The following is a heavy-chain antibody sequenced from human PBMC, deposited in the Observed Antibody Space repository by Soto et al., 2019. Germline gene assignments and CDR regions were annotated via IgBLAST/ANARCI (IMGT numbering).Heavy chain of an antibody. CDR1: GYTFIDYY. Sequence: ASVKVSCKASGYTFIDYYMHWVLQAPGQGLEWMGRISPRSGGTNYAQKFQGRVTMTWDTSLNTAYMELSSLISEDTTVYYCARPPGYISDWYYFDLWGQGTLVTVSS. J-gene: IGHJ4*02. CDR2: ISPRSGGT. D-gene: IGHD3-9*01. V-gene: IGHV1-2*02. CDR3: ARPPGYISDWYYFDL.